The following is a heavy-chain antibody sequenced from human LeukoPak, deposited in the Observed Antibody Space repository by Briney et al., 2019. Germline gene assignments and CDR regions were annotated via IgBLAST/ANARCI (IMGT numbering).Heavy chain of an antibody. CDR2: INPNSGGT. CDR3: ARGTNWYDA. J-gene: IGHJ5*02. Sequence: ASVKVSCKASGYTFTGYYMHWVRQAPGQGLEWMGWINPNSGGTNFVQKFQVRVTMTTDTSISTAYMALSRLRSDDTAVYYCARGTNWYDAWGQGTLVTVSS. V-gene: IGHV1-2*02. CDR1: GYTFTGYY.